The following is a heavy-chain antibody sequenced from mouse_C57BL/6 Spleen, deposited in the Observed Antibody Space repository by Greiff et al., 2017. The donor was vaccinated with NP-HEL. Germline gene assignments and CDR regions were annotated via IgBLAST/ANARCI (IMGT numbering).Heavy chain of an antibody. CDR1: GYAFSSYW. CDR3: ARGGYGSFDY. CDR2: IYPGVGDT. Sequence: LKESGASVKISCKASGYAFSSYWMNWVKQRPGKGLEWIGQIYPGVGDTNYNGKFKGKATLTADKSSSTAYMQLSSLTSEDSAVYFCARGGYGSFDYWGQGTTLTVSS. J-gene: IGHJ2*01. D-gene: IGHD1-1*01. V-gene: IGHV1-80*01.